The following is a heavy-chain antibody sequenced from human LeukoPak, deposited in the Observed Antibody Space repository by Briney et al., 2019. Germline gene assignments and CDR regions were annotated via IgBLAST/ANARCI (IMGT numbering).Heavy chain of an antibody. CDR3: ARVEVPDCSSTSCYSGWFDP. CDR2: IYTSGSP. V-gene: IGHV4-61*02. J-gene: IGHJ5*02. Sequence: PSQTLSLTCTVSGGSISSGSYYWSWIRQPAGKGLEWIGRIYTSGSPNYNPSLKSRVTISVDTSKNQFSLKLSSVTAADTAVYYCARVEVPDCSSTSCYSGWFDPWGQGTLVTVSS. D-gene: IGHD2-2*01. CDR1: GGSISSGSYY.